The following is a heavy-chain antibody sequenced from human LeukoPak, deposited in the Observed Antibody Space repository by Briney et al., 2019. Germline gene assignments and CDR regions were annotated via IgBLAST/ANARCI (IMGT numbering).Heavy chain of an antibody. J-gene: IGHJ4*02. Sequence: PGGSLRLSCAASGFTFSSYSMNWVRQAPGKGLEWVSYISSSSSTIYYADSVKGRFTISRDNSNNTLYLQMNNLRPEDTAVYYCARDETHTGYFDYWGQGTLVTVSS. CDR3: ARDETHTGYFDY. CDR2: ISSSSSTI. V-gene: IGHV3-48*01. CDR1: GFTFSSYS.